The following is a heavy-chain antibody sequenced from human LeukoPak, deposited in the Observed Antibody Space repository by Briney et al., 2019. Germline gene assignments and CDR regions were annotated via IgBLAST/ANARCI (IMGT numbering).Heavy chain of an antibody. Sequence: GGSLRLSCAASGFTFSSYEMNWVRQAPGKGLEWVSYISSSGSTIYYADSVKGRFTISRDNAKNSLYLQMNSLRAEDTAVYYCARGYSVGATYYYYYYMDVWGKGTTVTISS. CDR2: ISSSGSTI. D-gene: IGHD1-26*01. CDR3: ARGYSVGATYYYYYYMDV. V-gene: IGHV3-48*03. J-gene: IGHJ6*03. CDR1: GFTFSSYE.